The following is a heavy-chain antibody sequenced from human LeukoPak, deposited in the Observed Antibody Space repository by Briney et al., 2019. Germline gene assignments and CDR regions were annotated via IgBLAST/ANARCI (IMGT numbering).Heavy chain of an antibody. CDR2: INPNSGGT. J-gene: IGHJ4*02. D-gene: IGHD6-13*01. CDR3: ARQATAAAATVFY. CDR1: GYTFTDYY. V-gene: IGHV1-2*02. Sequence: ASVKLSCKASGYTFTDYYIHWVRQAPGQGLERMGWINPNSGGTNYGQKFQGRVTMTRDTSISTAYMDLSRLRSDDTAVYYCARQATAAAATVFYWGQGTLVTVSS.